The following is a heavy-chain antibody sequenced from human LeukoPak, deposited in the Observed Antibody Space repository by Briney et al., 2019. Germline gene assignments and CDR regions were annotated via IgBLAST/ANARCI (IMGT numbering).Heavy chain of an antibody. D-gene: IGHD3-16*02. V-gene: IGHV4-34*01. J-gene: IGHJ4*02. Sequence: PSETLSLICAVYGGSFSGYYWSWIRQPPGKGREWSGEINHSGSTNYNPSLKSRVTISVDTSKNQFSLKLSSVTAGDTTVHSCATGRHSGYDYVRGSYRQPLFAYWGQRTLVTVSS. CDR1: GGSFSGYY. CDR2: INHSGST. CDR3: ATGRHSGYDYVRGSYRQPLFAY.